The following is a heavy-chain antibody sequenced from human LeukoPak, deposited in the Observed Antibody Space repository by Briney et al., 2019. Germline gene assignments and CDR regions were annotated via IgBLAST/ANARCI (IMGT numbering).Heavy chain of an antibody. J-gene: IGHJ5*02. V-gene: IGHV1-69*13. CDR2: IIPIFGTA. CDR3: ASGPAANYDSWFDP. D-gene: IGHD2-2*01. CDR1: GGTFSSYA. Sequence: GASVKVSCKASGGTFSSYAISWVRQPPGQGLEWMGGIIPIFGTANYAQKFQGRVTITADESTSTAYMELSSLRSEDTAVYYCASGPAANYDSWFDPWGQGTLVTVSS.